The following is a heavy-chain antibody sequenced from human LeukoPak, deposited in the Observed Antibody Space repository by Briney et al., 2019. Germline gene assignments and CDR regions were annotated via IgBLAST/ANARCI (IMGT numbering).Heavy chain of an antibody. D-gene: IGHD3-22*01. CDR1: GYSFTSYW. Sequence: GESLKISWKGSGYSFTSYWIGWVRQMPGKGLEWMGIVYPGDSDTRYSPSFQGQVTISADKFISTAYLQWSSLKASDTAMYYCARREDYYDSSGYYNYWGQGTLVTVSS. V-gene: IGHV5-51*01. CDR3: ARREDYYDSSGYYNY. CDR2: VYPGDSDT. J-gene: IGHJ4*02.